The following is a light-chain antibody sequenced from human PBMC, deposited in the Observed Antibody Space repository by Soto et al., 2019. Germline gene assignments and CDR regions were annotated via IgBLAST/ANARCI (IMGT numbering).Light chain of an antibody. Sequence: EIVMTQSPATLSVSPGERATLSCRASQSVSRNLAWYQQRPGRAPRLLIYDASTRATDIPARFNGSGSGTEFTLTISSLQSEDFAVYYCQQYNNWPLYTFGQGTKLEIK. CDR3: QQYNNWPLYT. CDR2: DAS. V-gene: IGKV3-15*01. J-gene: IGKJ2*01. CDR1: QSVSRN.